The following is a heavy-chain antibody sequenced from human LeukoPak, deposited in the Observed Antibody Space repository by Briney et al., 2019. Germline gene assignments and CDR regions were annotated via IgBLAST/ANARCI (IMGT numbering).Heavy chain of an antibody. V-gene: IGHV1-8*03. J-gene: IGHJ6*03. CDR2: MNPNSGNT. Sequence: ASVKVSCKASGGTFSSYAISWVRQAPGQGLEWMGWMNPNSGNTGYAQKFQGRVTITRNTSISTAYMELSSLRSEDTAVYYCAREVEGYCSGGSCYSYYYYYYMDVWGKGTTVTVSS. CDR1: GGTFSSYA. D-gene: IGHD2-15*01. CDR3: AREVEGYCSGGSCYSYYYYYYMDV.